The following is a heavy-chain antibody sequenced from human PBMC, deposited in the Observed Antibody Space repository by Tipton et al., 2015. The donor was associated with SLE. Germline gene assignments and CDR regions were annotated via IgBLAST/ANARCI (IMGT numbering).Heavy chain of an antibody. CDR3: AREGTGSYGYYFVY. J-gene: IGHJ4*02. CDR2: INPTGDTT. CDR1: GYTFTRYY. Sequence: QLVQSGAEVKKPGASVKLSCKASGYTFTRYYMHWVRQAPGQGLEWMGLINPTGDTTRYTQQFQGRITMTRDTSTTTVYMELNSLRSEDTAVYYCAREGTGSYGYYFVYWGQGALVTVSS. V-gene: IGHV1-46*01. D-gene: IGHD3-10*01.